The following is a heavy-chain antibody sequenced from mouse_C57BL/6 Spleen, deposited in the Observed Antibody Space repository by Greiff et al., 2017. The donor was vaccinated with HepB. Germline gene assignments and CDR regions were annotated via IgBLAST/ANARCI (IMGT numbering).Heavy chain of an antibody. CDR1: GYTFTDYY. D-gene: IGHD4-1*01. J-gene: IGHJ2*01. V-gene: IGHV1-19*01. Sequence: VQLKESGPVLVKPGASVKMSCKASGYTFTDYYMNWVKQSHGKSLEWIGVINPYNGGTSYNQKFKGKATLTVDKSSSTAYMELNSLTSEDSAVYYCARSGKTGTVDYWGQGTTLTVSS. CDR3: ARSGKTGTVDY. CDR2: INPYNGGT.